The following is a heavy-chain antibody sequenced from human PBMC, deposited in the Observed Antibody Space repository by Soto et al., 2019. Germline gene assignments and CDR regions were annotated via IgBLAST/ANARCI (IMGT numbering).Heavy chain of an antibody. D-gene: IGHD3-9*01. CDR2: IYYSGNT. CDR3: ASGYYDILTGRDTKYYFDY. V-gene: IGHV4-30-4*01. J-gene: IGHJ4*02. CDR1: GGSIINGDYY. Sequence: SETLSLTCTVSGGSIINGDYYWSWIRQPPGKGLEWTGYIYYSGNTYYNPSLKSRVMISVDTSKNQFSLNLSSVTAADTAVYYCASGYYDILTGRDTKYYFDYWGQGALVTVSS.